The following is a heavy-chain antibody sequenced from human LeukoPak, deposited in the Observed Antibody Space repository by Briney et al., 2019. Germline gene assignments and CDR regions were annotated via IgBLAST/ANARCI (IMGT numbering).Heavy chain of an antibody. CDR3: AKGIDSTGYYPFDY. J-gene: IGHJ4*02. D-gene: IGHD3-22*01. CDR2: ISESGGET. V-gene: IGHV3-23*01. Sequence: GGSLRLSCAASGFIFNNYAMSWVRQAPGKGLEWVSAISESGGETYHADSVKGWFTISRDTSKSTLYLQLNSLRVEDTAIYYCAKGIDSTGYYPFDYWGQGTLVTVSS. CDR1: GFIFNNYA.